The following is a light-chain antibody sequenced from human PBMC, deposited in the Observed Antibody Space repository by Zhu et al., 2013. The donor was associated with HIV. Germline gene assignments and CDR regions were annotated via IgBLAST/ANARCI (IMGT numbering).Light chain of an antibody. J-gene: IGKJ2*01. V-gene: IGKV1-5*03. Sequence: DIQMTQSPSTLSASVGDRVTITCRASENIRTWMAWYQQIPGKAPNLLISQASTLQRGAPTRISGSGSGTEFTLTINSLQPDDFATYYCQQYNYPYTLVQGTKVLIK. CDR1: ENIRTW. CDR2: QAS. CDR3: QQYNYPYT.